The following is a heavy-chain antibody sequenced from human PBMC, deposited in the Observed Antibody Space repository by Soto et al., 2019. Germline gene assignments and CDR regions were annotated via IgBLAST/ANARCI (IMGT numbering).Heavy chain of an antibody. CDR1: GYTFTNYY. CDR3: ARGLAARDH. CDR2: INPTGGGT. D-gene: IGHD6-6*01. Sequence: QVQLVQSGAEVKNPGASVKVSCKASGYTFTNYYIHWVRQAPGQGLEWMAIINPTGGGTNYAQKFHGRLTLARDTFTNTVHMDLTSLTSEDTAIYYCARGLAARDHWGQGTLVTVSS. V-gene: IGHV1-46*01. J-gene: IGHJ4*02.